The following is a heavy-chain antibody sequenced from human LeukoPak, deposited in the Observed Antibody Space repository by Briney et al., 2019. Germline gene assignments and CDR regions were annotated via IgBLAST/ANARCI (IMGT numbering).Heavy chain of an antibody. CDR3: ARAPAMSGFDP. J-gene: IGHJ5*02. CDR2: IYYSGST. Sequence: SETLSLTCTVSGGSISSYYWSWIRQPPGKGLEWIGYIYYSGSTNYNPSLKSRVTISVDTSKNQFSLKLSSVTAADTAVYYCARAPAMSGFDPWGQGTLVTVSS. D-gene: IGHD5/OR15-5a*01. V-gene: IGHV4-59*01. CDR1: GGSISSYY.